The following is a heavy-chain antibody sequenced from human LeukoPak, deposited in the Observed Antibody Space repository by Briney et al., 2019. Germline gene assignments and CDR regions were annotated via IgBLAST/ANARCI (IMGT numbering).Heavy chain of an antibody. V-gene: IGHV3-21*06. CDR1: GFTFTSYN. CDR2: ITSSSSYI. J-gene: IGHJ6*03. D-gene: IGHD1-26*01. Sequence: PGGSLRLSCAASGFTFTSYNMNWVRQAPGKGLEWVSSITSSSSYIYYADSVKGRFTISRGNAKNSLYLQMDSLRVEDTAEYYCARDPYSGNYGAYYYYYMDVWGKGTTVTVSS. CDR3: ARDPYSGNYGAYYYYYMDV.